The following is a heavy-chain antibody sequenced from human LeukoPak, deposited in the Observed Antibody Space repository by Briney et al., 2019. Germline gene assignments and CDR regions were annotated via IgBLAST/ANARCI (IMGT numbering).Heavy chain of an antibody. CDR2: IFPGDSDT. Sequence: GESLKISCKGYGDRFTSYWGAWVRQMPGKGLEWMRIIFPGDSDTRYSPSIQGQVTISVDRSISTAYLQWSSLKASDTAIYYCARRPLHSQTWLAPWGQGTLVTVSS. CDR1: GDRFTSYW. J-gene: IGHJ5*02. V-gene: IGHV5-51*01. CDR3: ARRPLHSQTWLAP.